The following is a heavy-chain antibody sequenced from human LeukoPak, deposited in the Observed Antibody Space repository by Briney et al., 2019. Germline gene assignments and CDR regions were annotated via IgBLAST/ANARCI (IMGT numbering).Heavy chain of an antibody. J-gene: IGHJ4*02. CDR3: ARHRSSWLIDY. D-gene: IGHD6-6*01. Sequence: GGSLRLSCAASGFTFNSYTMSWVRQAPWERLQWVSGISDSGGNTYYADSVRGRFTISRDNSKNTLYLQMNSLRAEDTAVYYCARHRSSWLIDYWGQGTLVTVSS. CDR1: GFTFNSYT. V-gene: IGHV3-23*01. CDR2: ISDSGGNT.